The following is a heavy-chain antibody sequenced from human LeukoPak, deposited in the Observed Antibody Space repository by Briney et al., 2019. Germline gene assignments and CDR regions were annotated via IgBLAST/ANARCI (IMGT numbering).Heavy chain of an antibody. J-gene: IGHJ3*02. D-gene: IGHD1-26*01. CDR3: ASSQQYIGTYYSSRDDAFDI. CDR1: GYTFICYD. Sequence: ASVKDSCKASGYTFICYDINWVRQATGQGLEWMGWMKPNSGNTGYAQKFQGRVTMTRSTSISTAYMELSSLRSEDTAVYYCASSQQYIGTYYSSRDDAFDIWGQGTMVTVSS. V-gene: IGHV1-8*01. CDR2: MKPNSGNT.